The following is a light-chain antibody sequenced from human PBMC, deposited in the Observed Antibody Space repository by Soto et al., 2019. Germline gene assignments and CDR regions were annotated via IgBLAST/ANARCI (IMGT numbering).Light chain of an antibody. Sequence: QSALTQPASVSGSPGQSITIPCPGTSSDVGGYNYVSWYQQHPGKAPKLMIYDVSNRPSGVSNRFSGSKSGNTASLTISGLQAEDEADYYCSSYTSSSTFFGTGTKVTVL. CDR1: SSDVGGYNY. V-gene: IGLV2-14*01. CDR2: DVS. J-gene: IGLJ1*01. CDR3: SSYTSSSTF.